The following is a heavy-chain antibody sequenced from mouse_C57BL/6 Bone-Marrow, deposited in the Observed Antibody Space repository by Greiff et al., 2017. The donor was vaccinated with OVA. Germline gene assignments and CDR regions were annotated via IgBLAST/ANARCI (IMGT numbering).Heavy chain of an antibody. Sequence: EVQLQQSGPVLVKPGASVKMSCKASGYTFPDYYMNWVKQSHGKSLEWIGVINPYNGGTSYNQKFKGKATLTVDKSSSTAYMELNSLTSEDSAVYYCARNGRGFAYWGQGTLVTVSA. D-gene: IGHD1-1*01. CDR1: GYTFPDYY. CDR2: INPYNGGT. CDR3: ARNGRGFAY. J-gene: IGHJ3*01. V-gene: IGHV1-19*01.